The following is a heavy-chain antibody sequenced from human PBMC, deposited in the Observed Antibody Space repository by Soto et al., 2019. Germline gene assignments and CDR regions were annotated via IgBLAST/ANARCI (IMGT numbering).Heavy chain of an antibody. V-gene: IGHV5-10-1*01. J-gene: IGHJ6*02. D-gene: IGHD3-22*01. CDR3: ARHASYDSSGYPFMDV. Sequence: LGESLKISCKGSGYSFTSYWISWVRQMPGKGLEWMGRIDPSDSYTNYSPSFQGHVTISADKSISTAYLQWSSLKASDTAMYYCARHASYDSSGYPFMDVWGQGTTVTV. CDR1: GYSFTSYW. CDR2: IDPSDSYT.